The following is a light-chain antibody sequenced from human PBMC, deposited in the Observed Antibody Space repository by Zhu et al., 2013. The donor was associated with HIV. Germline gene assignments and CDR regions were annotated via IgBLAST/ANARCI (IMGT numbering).Light chain of an antibody. Sequence: EIVLTQSPATLSLSPGERATLSCRASQSVSAGYLTWYQQKPGQAPRLLMYGASNRATGIPARFSGSGSGTDFTLTISSLEPEDFAVYYCQQRSNWRVTFGPGTKVDIK. CDR2: GAS. V-gene: IGKV3-11*01. CDR3: QQRSNWRVT. CDR1: QSVSAGY. J-gene: IGKJ3*01.